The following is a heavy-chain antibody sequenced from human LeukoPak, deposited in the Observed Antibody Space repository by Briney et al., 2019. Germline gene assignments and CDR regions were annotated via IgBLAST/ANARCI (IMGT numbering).Heavy chain of an antibody. CDR3: AKDAKLGMATMYSFDT. CDR1: GFTFSTYA. J-gene: IGHJ3*02. CDR2: ISGSGGST. D-gene: IGHD5-24*01. Sequence: KPGGSLRVSCAASGFTFSTYAMSWVRQAPGKGPEWVSGISGSGGSTYYADSVKGRLTISRDNSKSSLYLQMNSLRAEDTAVYYCAKDAKLGMATMYSFDTWGQGTMVTVSS. V-gene: IGHV3-23*01.